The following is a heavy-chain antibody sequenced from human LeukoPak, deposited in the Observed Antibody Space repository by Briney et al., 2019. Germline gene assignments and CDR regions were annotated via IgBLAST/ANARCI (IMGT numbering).Heavy chain of an antibody. Sequence: GGSLRLSCAASGFKFDEYGMHWVRQAPGKGLEWVSGISWNNGDIGYADPVKGRFTISRDNAKNFLFLQMNSLRPEDTALYYCVKDLKAGGILTDWGQGTLVTVSS. CDR2: ISWNNGDI. J-gene: IGHJ4*02. CDR1: GFKFDEYG. CDR3: VKDLKAGGILTD. V-gene: IGHV3-9*01. D-gene: IGHD3-9*01.